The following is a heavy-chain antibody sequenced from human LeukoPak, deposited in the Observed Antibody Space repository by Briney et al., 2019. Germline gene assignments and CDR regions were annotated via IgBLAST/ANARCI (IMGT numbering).Heavy chain of an antibody. CDR2: ISYDGSNK. V-gene: IGHV3-30-3*01. J-gene: IGHJ3*02. D-gene: IGHD2-21*01. Sequence: GGSLRLSCAASGFTFSSYAMHWVRQAPGKGLEWVAVISYDGSNKYYADSVKGRSTISRDNSKNTLYLQMNSLRAEDTAVYYCATLPIVVVIAAENAFDIWGQGTMVTVSS. CDR3: ATLPIVVVIAAENAFDI. CDR1: GFTFSSYA.